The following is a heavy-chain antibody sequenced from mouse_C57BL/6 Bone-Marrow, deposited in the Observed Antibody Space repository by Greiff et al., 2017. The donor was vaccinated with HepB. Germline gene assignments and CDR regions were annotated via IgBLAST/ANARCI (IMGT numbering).Heavy chain of an antibody. CDR1: GYSITSDY. J-gene: IGHJ4*01. D-gene: IGHD2-4*01. CDR2: ISYSGST. V-gene: IGHV3-8*01. CDR3: ARIHDYDGYAMDY. Sequence: DVKLQESGPGLAKPSQTLSLTCSVTGYSITSDYWNWIRKFPGNKLEYMGYISYSGSTYYNPSLKSRISITRDTSKNQYYLQLNSVTTEDTATYYCARIHDYDGYAMDYWGQGTSVTVSS.